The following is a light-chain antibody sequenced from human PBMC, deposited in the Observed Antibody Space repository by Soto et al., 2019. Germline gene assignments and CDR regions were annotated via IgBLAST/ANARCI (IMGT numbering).Light chain of an antibody. J-gene: IGKJ1*01. CDR1: QSISSW. V-gene: IGKV1-5*01. CDR2: DAS. CDR3: QKYNSYAGT. Sequence: DIQMTQSPSTLSASVGDRVTITCRASQSISSWLAWYQQKPGKAPKLLIYDASSLESGAPSRFSGSGSGKEFTLTISSLQHDDFATYNCQKYNSYAGTFGQGTKVEI.